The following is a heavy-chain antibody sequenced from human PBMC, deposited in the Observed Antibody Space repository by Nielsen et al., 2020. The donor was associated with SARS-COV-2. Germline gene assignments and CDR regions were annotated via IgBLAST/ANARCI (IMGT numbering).Heavy chain of an antibody. J-gene: IGHJ4*02. V-gene: IGHV3-74*01. Sequence: GESLKISCAASGFTFSTYAMSWVRQALGKGLVWVSRINSDGSSTSYADSVKGRFTISRDNAKNTLYLQMNSLRAEDTAVYYCVRGLQVPNGLAHRWGQGTLVTVSS. CDR3: VRGLQVPNGLAHR. D-gene: IGHD3-16*01. CDR1: GFTFSTYA. CDR2: INSDGSST.